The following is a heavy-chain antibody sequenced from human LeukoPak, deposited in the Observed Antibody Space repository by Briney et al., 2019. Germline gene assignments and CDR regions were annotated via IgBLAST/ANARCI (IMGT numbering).Heavy chain of an antibody. V-gene: IGHV3-23*01. CDR2: TSGSGDST. J-gene: IGHJ4*02. CDR1: GFTFSSYA. Sequence: GGSLRLSCAASGFTFSSYAMSWVRQAPGKGLEWVSATSGSGDSTYYGDSVKGRFTISRDNSKNTLYLQMNSLRAEDTAVYYCAKTRPLDSSSWSHGDYWGQGTLVTVSS. D-gene: IGHD6-13*01. CDR3: AKTRPLDSSSWSHGDY.